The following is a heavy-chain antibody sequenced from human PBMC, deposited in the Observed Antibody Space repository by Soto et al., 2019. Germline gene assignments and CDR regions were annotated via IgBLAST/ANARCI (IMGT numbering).Heavy chain of an antibody. V-gene: IGHV4-39*01. Sequence: QLQLQESGPGLVKPSETLSLTCTVSGGSISSSSYYWGWIRQPPGKGLEWIGSIYYSGSTYYNPSLRSRVTISVDTSKNQFSLKLSTVTAADTAVYYCARHASSWEENSGFDPWGQGTLVTVSS. J-gene: IGHJ5*02. D-gene: IGHD1-26*01. CDR2: IYYSGST. CDR1: GGSISSSSYY. CDR3: ARHASSWEENSGFDP.